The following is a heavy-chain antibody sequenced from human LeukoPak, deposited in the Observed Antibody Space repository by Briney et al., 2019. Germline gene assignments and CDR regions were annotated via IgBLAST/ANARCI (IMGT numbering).Heavy chain of an antibody. V-gene: IGHV3-23*01. J-gene: IGHJ4*02. D-gene: IGHD2-15*01. CDR2: ISGSGGST. CDR3: AKDGPPIVVVVAATPGYFDY. Sequence: PGGSLRLSCAASGFTFSSYAMSWVRQAPGKGLEWVSAISGSGGSTYYADSVKGGFTISRDNSKNTLYLQMNSLRAEDTAVYYCAKDGPPIVVVVAATPGYFDYWGQGTLVTVSS. CDR1: GFTFSSYA.